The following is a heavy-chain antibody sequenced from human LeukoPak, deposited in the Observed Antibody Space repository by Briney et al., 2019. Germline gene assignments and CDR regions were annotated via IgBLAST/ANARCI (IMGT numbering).Heavy chain of an antibody. CDR1: GFTFTNYG. J-gene: IGHJ4*02. D-gene: IGHD2-8*01. CDR2: INSDGRST. V-gene: IGHV3-74*01. Sequence: GGSLRLSCVASGFTFTNYGMMWVRQAPGKGLVWVSYINSDGRSTTYADSVKGRFTISGDNAKNTLYLRMSSLRAEDTAMYYCARNSNGMSNWGQGTLVIVSS. CDR3: ARNSNGMSN.